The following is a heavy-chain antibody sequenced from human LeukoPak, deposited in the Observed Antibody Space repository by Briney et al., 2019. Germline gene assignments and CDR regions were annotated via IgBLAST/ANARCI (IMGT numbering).Heavy chain of an antibody. CDR2: MNPNSGNT. CDR3: ARASGSYYGINFDY. J-gene: IGHJ4*02. CDR1: GYKFTDH. D-gene: IGHD1-26*01. V-gene: IGHV1-8*01. Sequence: ASVKVSCKVSGYKFTDHLHWVRQATGQGLEWMGWMNPNSGNTGYAQKFQGRVTMTRNTSISTAYMELSSLRSEDTAVYYCARASGSYYGINFDYWGQGTLVTVSS.